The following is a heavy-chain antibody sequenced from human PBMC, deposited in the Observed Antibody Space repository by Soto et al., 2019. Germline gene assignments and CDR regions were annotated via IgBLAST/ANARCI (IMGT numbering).Heavy chain of an antibody. D-gene: IGHD6-13*01. V-gene: IGHV4-4*02. Sequence: QVQLQESGPGLVKPSGTLSLTCAVSGGSISTSNWWSWVRQPPGKGLEWLGEVYRTGSTNYNPSLESRLTISVDKSKNHFSLKLTSVTAADTAVYYCARARATIAAAAIFDCWGQGTLVTVSS. CDR1: GGSISTSNW. J-gene: IGHJ4*02. CDR2: VYRTGST. CDR3: ARARATIAAAAIFDC.